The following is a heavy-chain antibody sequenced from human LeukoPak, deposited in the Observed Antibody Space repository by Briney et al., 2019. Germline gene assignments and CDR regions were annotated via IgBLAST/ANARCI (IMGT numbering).Heavy chain of an antibody. V-gene: IGHV1-8*01. CDR3: ARAGKWSEDDY. CDR1: VYTFTSYD. J-gene: IGHJ4*02. CDR2: MNPNSGNT. Sequence: ASVKVSCKASVYTFTSYDINWVRQATGQGLEWMGWMNPNSGNTGYAQKFQGRVTMTRNTSLSTAYMELSSLRSEDTAVYYCARAGKWSEDDYWGQGTLVTVSS. D-gene: IGHD2-8*01.